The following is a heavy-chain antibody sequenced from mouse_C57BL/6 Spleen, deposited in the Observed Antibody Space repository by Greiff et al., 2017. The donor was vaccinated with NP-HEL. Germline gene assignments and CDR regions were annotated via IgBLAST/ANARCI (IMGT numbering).Heavy chain of an antibody. Sequence: EVMLVESGGGLVQSGRSLRLSCATSGFTFSDFYMEWVRQAPGKGLEWIAASRNKANDYTTEYSASVKGRFIVSRDTSQSILYLQMNALRAEDTAIYYCARDAGGSSDYYAMDYWGQGTSVTVSS. V-gene: IGHV7-1*01. CDR2: SRNKANDYTT. D-gene: IGHD3-1*01. CDR3: ARDAGGSSDYYAMDY. J-gene: IGHJ4*01. CDR1: GFTFSDFY.